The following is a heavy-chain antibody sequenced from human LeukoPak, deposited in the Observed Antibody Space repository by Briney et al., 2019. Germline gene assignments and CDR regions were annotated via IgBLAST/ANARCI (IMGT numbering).Heavy chain of an antibody. J-gene: IGHJ5*02. CDR3: ARDDPTVTSGGFDP. Sequence: ASVKVSCKASGYTFTSYGISWVRQAPGQGLEWMGWISAYNGNTNYAQKLQGRVTMTTDTSTSTAYMELRSLRSDDTAVYYCARDDPTVTSGGFDPWGQGTLVTVSS. CDR2: ISAYNGNT. D-gene: IGHD4-17*01. V-gene: IGHV1-18*01. CDR1: GYTFTSYG.